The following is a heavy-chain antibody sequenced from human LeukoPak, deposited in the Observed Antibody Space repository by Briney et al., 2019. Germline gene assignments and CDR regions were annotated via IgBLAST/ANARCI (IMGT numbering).Heavy chain of an antibody. CDR3: AGRRVLDASFDY. D-gene: IGHD3-16*01. Sequence: GGSLRLSCAASGFTVSNNYMSWVRQAPGKGLEWVSVIYSGDNTYYVESVKGRFTISRGNSKNTLFLQMNRLRAEDTAVYYCAGRRVLDASFDYWGQGTLVTVSS. V-gene: IGHV3-66*02. CDR2: IYSGDNT. J-gene: IGHJ4*02. CDR1: GFTVSNNY.